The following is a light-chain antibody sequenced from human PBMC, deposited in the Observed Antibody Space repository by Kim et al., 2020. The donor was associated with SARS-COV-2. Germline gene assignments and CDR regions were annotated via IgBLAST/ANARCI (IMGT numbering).Light chain of an antibody. V-gene: IGKV3-20*01. Sequence: LSPGERATLSCRASQSVASSYLAWYQQKPGQAPRLLIYSASIRATGIPDRFSGSGSGTDFTLTISRLEPEDFAVYYCQQYVNSPYTFGQGTKLEI. CDR2: SAS. CDR3: QQYVNSPYT. CDR1: QSVASSY. J-gene: IGKJ2*01.